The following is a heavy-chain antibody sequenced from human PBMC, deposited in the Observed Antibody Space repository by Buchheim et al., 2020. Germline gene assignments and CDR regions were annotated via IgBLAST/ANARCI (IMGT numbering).Heavy chain of an antibody. CDR3: ATGYCSSTSCYEGGSYYYYGMDV. J-gene: IGHJ6*02. CDR2: MNPNSGNT. CDR1: GYTFTSYD. Sequence: QVQLVQSGAEVKKPGASVKVSCKASGYTFTSYDINWVRQAPGQGLEWMGWMNPNSGNTGYAQKFQGRVTMTRNTSISTANMELSSLRSEDTAVYYCATGYCSSTSCYEGGSYYYYGMDVWGQGTT. D-gene: IGHD2-2*01. V-gene: IGHV1-8*01.